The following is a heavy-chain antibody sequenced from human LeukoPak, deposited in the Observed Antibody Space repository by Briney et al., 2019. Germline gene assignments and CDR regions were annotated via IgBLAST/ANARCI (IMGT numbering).Heavy chain of an antibody. CDR2: INHSGST. V-gene: IGHV4-34*01. J-gene: IGHJ4*02. CDR3: ARGVGSSDQINDN. CDR1: GGSFSGYY. D-gene: IGHD6-6*01. Sequence: SETLSLTCAVYGGSFSGYYWSWVRQPPGKGLEWIGKINHSGSTNYNPSLKSRVTISVDTSKNHFSLKLSSVTAADTAVYYCARGVGSSDQINDNWGQGTLVTVSS.